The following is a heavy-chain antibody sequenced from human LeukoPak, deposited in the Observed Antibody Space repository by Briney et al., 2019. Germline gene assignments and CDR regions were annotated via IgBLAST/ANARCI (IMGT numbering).Heavy chain of an antibody. D-gene: IGHD3-22*01. J-gene: IGHJ4*02. CDR1: GFTFSSYS. CDR3: AKVPPYDSSGIFDY. V-gene: IGHV3-21*04. Sequence: PGGSLRLSCAASGFTFSSYSMNRVRQAPGKGLEWVSSISSSSSYIYYADSVKGRFTISRDNAKNSLYLQMNSLRAEDTAVYYCAKVPPYDSSGIFDYWGQGTLVTVSS. CDR2: ISSSSSYI.